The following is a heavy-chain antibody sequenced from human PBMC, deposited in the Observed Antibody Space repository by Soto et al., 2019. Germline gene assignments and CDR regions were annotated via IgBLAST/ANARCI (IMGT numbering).Heavy chain of an antibody. V-gene: IGHV3-23*01. CDR1: GFSFSEYT. CDR3: TTGIYYDILTGYHNVAY. J-gene: IGHJ4*02. D-gene: IGHD3-9*01. CDR2: ISTSSSNI. Sequence: GGSLRLSCVASGFSFSEYTLSWVRQAPGKGLDWVSTISTSSSNIFYAASVKGRFTISRDGSKNTVYLQMNSLTAGDTAVYYCTTGIYYDILTGYHNVAYWGQGALVTVSS.